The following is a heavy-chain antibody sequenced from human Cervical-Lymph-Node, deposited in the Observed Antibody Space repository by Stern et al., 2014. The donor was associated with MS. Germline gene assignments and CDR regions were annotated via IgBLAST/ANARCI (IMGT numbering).Heavy chain of an antibody. CDR3: ASPLTATSVPFGYYGMDV. D-gene: IGHD4-17*01. Sequence: VQLVESGAEVKKPGSSVKVSCKASGGTFSNYATSWVRQAPGQGLEWMGGIVPLFGKPNYAQKFQGRVTITADESTSTAYMDLSSLRSEDTAVYYCASPLTATSVPFGYYGMDVWGKGTTVTVSA. CDR2: IVPLFGKP. J-gene: IGHJ6*04. V-gene: IGHV1-69*01. CDR1: GGTFSNYA.